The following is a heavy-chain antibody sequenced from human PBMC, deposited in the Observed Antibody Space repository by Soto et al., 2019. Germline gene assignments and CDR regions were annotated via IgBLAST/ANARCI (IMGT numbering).Heavy chain of an antibody. V-gene: IGHV3-30*18. CDR3: AKGGYLHPHTWFDP. CDR1: GFTFSSYG. D-gene: IGHD2-2*01. Sequence: PGGSLRLSCAASGFTFSSYGMHWVRQAPGKGLEWVAVISYDGSNKYYADSVKGRFTISRDNSKNTLYLQMNSLRAEDTAVYYCAKGGYLHPHTWFDPWGQGTLVTVSS. J-gene: IGHJ5*02. CDR2: ISYDGSNK.